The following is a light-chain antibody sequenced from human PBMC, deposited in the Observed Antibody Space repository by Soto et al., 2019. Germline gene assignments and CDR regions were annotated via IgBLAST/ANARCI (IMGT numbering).Light chain of an antibody. V-gene: IGKV1-9*01. CDR2: AAY. CDR1: QGIRSS. CDR3: QQLHRNPPFT. Sequence: DIQLTQSPSFLSASVGDRVTITCRASQGIRSSLAWYQQRPGKAPNLLIYAAYKLQRGVPSRFSGSGSGTEFTLTISSLQPEDFATYYCQQLHRNPPFTFGQGTKVEIK. J-gene: IGKJ2*01.